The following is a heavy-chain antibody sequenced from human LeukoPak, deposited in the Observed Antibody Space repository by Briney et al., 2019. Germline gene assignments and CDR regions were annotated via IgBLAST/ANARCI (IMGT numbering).Heavy chain of an antibody. V-gene: IGHV3-30-3*02. Sequence: GGSLRLSCAVSGFTFSTNSMYWVRQAPGKGLEWVALISYDETKKNYADSVKGRFTISRDNSKNTLYLQMNSLRAEDTAVYFCAKWGAMVTNDALDIWGQGTMVTVSS. CDR2: ISYDETKK. D-gene: IGHD5-18*01. J-gene: IGHJ3*02. CDR3: AKWGAMVTNDALDI. CDR1: GFTFSTNS.